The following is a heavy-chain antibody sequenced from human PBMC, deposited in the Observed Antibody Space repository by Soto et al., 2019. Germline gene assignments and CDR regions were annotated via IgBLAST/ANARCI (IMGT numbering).Heavy chain of an antibody. CDR2: IHYTGST. CDR3: ARDSMATIYFDY. J-gene: IGHJ4*02. V-gene: IGHV4-31*03. Sequence: QVQLQESGPGLVKPSQTLSLTCTVSGGSISSGSHYWSWIRQHPGTGLEWIGYIHYTGSTYYNPSLKSRIAMSIDTSKNQFSLEMTSVTAADTAVYFCARDSMATIYFDYWGQGALVTVSS. CDR1: GGSISSGSHY. D-gene: IGHD3-10*01.